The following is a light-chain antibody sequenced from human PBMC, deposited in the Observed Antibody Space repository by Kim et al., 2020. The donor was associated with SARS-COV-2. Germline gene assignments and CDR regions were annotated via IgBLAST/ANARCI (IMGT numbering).Light chain of an antibody. CDR3: HQYGSSPYT. CDR1: QSIARSY. J-gene: IGKJ2*01. CDR2: DTS. Sequence: EIVLTQSPGTLSLSPGDRVTLSCRASQSIARSYFGWYQQRPGQPPRLLISDTSMRAAGIPDRFSGSGSGADFTLTINRLEPEDFAVYYCHQYGSSPYTFGQGTKLEI. V-gene: IGKV3-20*01.